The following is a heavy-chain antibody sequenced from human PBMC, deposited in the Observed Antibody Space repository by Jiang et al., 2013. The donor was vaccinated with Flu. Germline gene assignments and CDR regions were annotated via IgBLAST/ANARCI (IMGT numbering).Heavy chain of an antibody. V-gene: IGHV1-18*01. J-gene: IGHJ4*02. D-gene: IGHD5-18*01. CDR3: ARDRGYSYGQRDY. CDR2: ISAYNGNT. Sequence: EVEEDLGPSVKVRPARLLVTPLPAMVSAGCGQALGQGLEWMGWISAYNGNTNYAQKLQGRVTMTTDTSTSTAYMELRSLRSDDTAVYYCARDRGYSYGQRDYWGQGTLVTVSS. CDR1: VTPLPAMV.